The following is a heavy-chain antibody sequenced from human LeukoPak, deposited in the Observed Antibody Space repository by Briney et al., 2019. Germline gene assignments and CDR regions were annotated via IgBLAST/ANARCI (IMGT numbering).Heavy chain of an antibody. D-gene: IGHD3-10*01. CDR3: ASSFYGSGSSGPDWFDP. CDR1: GGSISNYY. V-gene: IGHV4-59*12. CDR2: IYYSGST. J-gene: IGHJ5*02. Sequence: SETLSHTCTVSGGSISNYYWSWIRQPPGKGLEWIGYIYYSGSTNYNPSLKSRVTISVDTSKNQFSLKLSSVTAADTAVYYCASSFYGSGSSGPDWFDPWGQGTLVTVSS.